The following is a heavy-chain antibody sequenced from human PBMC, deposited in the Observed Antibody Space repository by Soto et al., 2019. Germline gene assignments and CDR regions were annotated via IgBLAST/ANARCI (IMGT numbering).Heavy chain of an antibody. J-gene: IGHJ4*02. CDR2: ISYDGSNK. CDR1: GFTFSSYG. D-gene: IGHD4-17*01. CDR3: AKNLDGDYLDY. Sequence: PGGSLRLSCAASGFTFSSYGMHWVRQAPGKGLEWVAVISYDGSNKYYADSVKGRFTISRDNSKNTLYLQMNSLRAEDTAVYYCAKNLDGDYLDYWGQGTLVTVSS. V-gene: IGHV3-30*18.